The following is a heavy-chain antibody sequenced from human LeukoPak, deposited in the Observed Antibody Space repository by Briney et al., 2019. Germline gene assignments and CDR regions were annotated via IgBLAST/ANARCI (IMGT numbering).Heavy chain of an antibody. CDR1: GFTFSSYS. D-gene: IGHD6-19*01. J-gene: IGHJ4*02. Sequence: GWSLRLSCAASGFTFSSYSMNWVRPAPGKGLEWVSYISSTGNYIYQADSVKGRFTISRDNAKKSLYLQMTSLRAEDTAVYYCAKGSSGWANDYWGQGTLVTVSS. V-gene: IGHV3-21*01. CDR2: ISSTGNYI. CDR3: AKGSSGWANDY.